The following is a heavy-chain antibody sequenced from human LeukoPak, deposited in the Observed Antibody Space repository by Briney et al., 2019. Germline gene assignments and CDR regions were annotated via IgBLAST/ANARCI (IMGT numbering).Heavy chain of an antibody. CDR3: AREGWLRDFDY. V-gene: IGHV4-59*01. J-gene: IGHJ4*02. CDR1: GGSISSYY. Sequence: PSETLSLTCTVSGGSISSYYWSWIRQPPEKGLEWIGYIYYSGSTNYNPSLKSRVTISVDTSKNQFSLKLSSVTAADTAVYYCAREGWLRDFDYWGQGTLVTVSS. CDR2: IYYSGST. D-gene: IGHD5-12*01.